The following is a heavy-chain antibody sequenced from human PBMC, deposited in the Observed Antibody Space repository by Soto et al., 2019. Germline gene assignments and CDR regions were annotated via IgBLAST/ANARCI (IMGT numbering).Heavy chain of an antibody. CDR1: GGSISSGGYF. CDR2: INYSGST. D-gene: IGHD2-2*01. Sequence: SETLSLTCTVSGGSISSGGYFWNWIRQHPGKGLEWIGYINYSGSTYYNPSLKSRVTISLDTSKNQFSLKLSSVTAADTAVYYCAREPYIGVPRAIYYYGMDVWRQGSAVTVSS. J-gene: IGHJ6*02. CDR3: AREPYIGVPRAIYYYGMDV. V-gene: IGHV4-31*03.